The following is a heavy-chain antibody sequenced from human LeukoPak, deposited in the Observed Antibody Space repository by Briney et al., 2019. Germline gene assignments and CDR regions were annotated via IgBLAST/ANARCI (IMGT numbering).Heavy chain of an antibody. CDR2: IWYDGSNK. V-gene: IGHV3-33*03. CDR3: AKDGRSSGWPEV. Sequence: GGSLRLSCAPSGFTFSSYGMLWVRHAPGQGLEWVAVIWYDGSNKYYADSVTGRFTISRDKYKNTLYLQMNSLRAEDTAVYYCAKDGRSSGWPEVWGQGTLVTVSS. J-gene: IGHJ4*02. CDR1: GFTFSSYG. D-gene: IGHD6-19*01.